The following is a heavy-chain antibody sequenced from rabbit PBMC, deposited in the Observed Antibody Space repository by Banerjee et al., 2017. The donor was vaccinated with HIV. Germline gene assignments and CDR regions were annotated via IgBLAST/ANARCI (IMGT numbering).Heavy chain of an antibody. Sequence: QEQLEESGGDLVKPEGSLTLTRTASGFSFSNKYVMCWVRQAPGKGLEWTACINTSSGSTDYASWAKGRFTISKTSSTTVTLQMTSLTVADTATYFCARDAGSSFIPRLYLGGQGTLVTVS. J-gene: IGHJ3*01. CDR1: GFSFSNKYV. V-gene: IGHV1S45*01. D-gene: IGHD8-1*01. CDR2: INTSSGST. CDR3: ARDAGSSFIPRLYL.